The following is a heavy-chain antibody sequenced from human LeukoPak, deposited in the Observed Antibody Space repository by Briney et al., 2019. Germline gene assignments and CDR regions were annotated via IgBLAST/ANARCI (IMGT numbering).Heavy chain of an antibody. D-gene: IGHD5-12*01. J-gene: IGHJ5*02. CDR3: ANLKRDGYSGYDFA. CDR2: ISGSGGST. Sequence: GGSLRLSCAASGFTFSSYAMSWVRQAPGKGLEWVSAISGSGGSTYYADSVKGRFTISRDNSKNTLYLQMNSLRAEDTAVYYCANLKRDGYSGYDFAWGQGTLVTVSS. CDR1: GFTFSSYA. V-gene: IGHV3-23*01.